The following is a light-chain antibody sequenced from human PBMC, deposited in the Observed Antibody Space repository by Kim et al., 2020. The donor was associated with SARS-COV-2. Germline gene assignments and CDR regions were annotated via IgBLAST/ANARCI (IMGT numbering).Light chain of an antibody. CDR2: GAS. J-gene: IGKJ4*01. CDR3: QQYGTSPLT. CDR1: QSVSSSY. Sequence: EIVLTQSPATLSLSPGERAALSCRASQSVSSSYLAWYQRKPGQAPRLLIYGASSRATGIPDRFSGSGSGTDFTLTITRLEPDDFAVYYCQQYGTSPLTFGGGTKLEI. V-gene: IGKV3-20*01.